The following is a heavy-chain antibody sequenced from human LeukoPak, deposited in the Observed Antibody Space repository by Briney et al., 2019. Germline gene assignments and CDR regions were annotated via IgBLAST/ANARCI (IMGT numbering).Heavy chain of an antibody. CDR1: GGSISSYY. Sequence: SETLSLTCTVSGGSISSYYWAWIRQPPGKGLEWLATIYYSGITYYNPSLNSRVIISVDTSRNHFSLKLNSVTAADTAVYYCARARLYSSDVPGWFDPWGRGILVTVSS. D-gene: IGHD6-19*01. CDR3: ARARLYSSDVPGWFDP. CDR2: IYYSGIT. J-gene: IGHJ5*02. V-gene: IGHV4-59*04.